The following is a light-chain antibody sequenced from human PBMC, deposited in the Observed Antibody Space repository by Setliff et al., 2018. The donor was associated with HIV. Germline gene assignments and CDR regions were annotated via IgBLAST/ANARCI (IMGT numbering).Light chain of an antibody. V-gene: IGLV2-14*03. CDR2: DVS. J-gene: IGLJ3*02. CDR1: NTDIGAYKY. Sequence: QSALTQPVSLSGSPGQSITISCTGTNTDIGAYKYVSWYQQHPGRAPKLIIYDVSSRPSGVSSRFSGSKSGNTASLTISGLHSDDEADYYCLSYTSASTWVFGGGTKVTV. CDR3: LSYTSASTWV.